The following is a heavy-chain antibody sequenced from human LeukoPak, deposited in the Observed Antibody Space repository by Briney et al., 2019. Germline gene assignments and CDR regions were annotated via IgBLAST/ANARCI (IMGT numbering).Heavy chain of an antibody. CDR2: IIPMFGTA. CDR3: ASGTTDIVVVPATLRNYYFDY. Sequence: SVKVSCKASGGTFSSYEISWVRQAPGQGLERMGGIIPMFGTAKYAQKFQGRVTITADKSTSTAYMELSSLRSEDTAVYYCASGTTDIVVVPATLRNYYFDYWGQGTLVTVSS. V-gene: IGHV1-69*06. D-gene: IGHD2-2*01. J-gene: IGHJ4*02. CDR1: GGTFSSYE.